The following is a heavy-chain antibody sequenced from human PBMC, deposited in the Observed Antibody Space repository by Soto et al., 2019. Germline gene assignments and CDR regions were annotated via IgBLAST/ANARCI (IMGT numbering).Heavy chain of an antibody. V-gene: IGHV2-5*02. D-gene: IGHD2-15*01. CDR2: IYWDDDK. J-gene: IGHJ4*02. CDR1: GFSLSTSRVG. Sequence: QITLKESGPTLVKPTQTLTLTCTFSGFSLSTSRVGVGWIRQPPGKALEWLALIYWDDDKRYSPSLKSRLTTTMDTSKSHAVLTMTNTDPVDTATYYCAHRPSYCSGGSCYSGFDYWGQGTLVTVSS. CDR3: AHRPSYCSGGSCYSGFDY.